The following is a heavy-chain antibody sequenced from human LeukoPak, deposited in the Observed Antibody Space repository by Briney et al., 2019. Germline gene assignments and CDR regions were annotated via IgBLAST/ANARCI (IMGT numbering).Heavy chain of an antibody. Sequence: KPSETLSLTCTVSGGSISSYYWSWIRQPPGKGLEWIGYIYYSGSTNYNPSLKSRVTISVDTSKNQFSLKLSSVTAADTAVYYCARVYWDEWELLYAFDIWGQGTMVTVSS. V-gene: IGHV4-59*01. D-gene: IGHD1-26*01. J-gene: IGHJ3*02. CDR3: ARVYWDEWELLYAFDI. CDR1: GGSISSYY. CDR2: IYYSGST.